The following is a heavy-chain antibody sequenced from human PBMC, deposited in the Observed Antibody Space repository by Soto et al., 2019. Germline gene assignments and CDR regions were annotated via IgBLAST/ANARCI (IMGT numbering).Heavy chain of an antibody. CDR3: AKSGNWNYVNYYYGMDV. CDR2: ISYDGSNK. D-gene: IGHD1-7*01. Sequence: QVQLVESGGGVVQPGRSLRLSCAASGFTFSSYGMHWVRQAPGKGLEWVAVISYDGSNKYYADSVKGRFTISRDNSKNTLYLQMNSLRAEDTAVYYCAKSGNWNYVNYYYGMDVWGQGPTVTVSS. J-gene: IGHJ6*02. V-gene: IGHV3-30*18. CDR1: GFTFSSYG.